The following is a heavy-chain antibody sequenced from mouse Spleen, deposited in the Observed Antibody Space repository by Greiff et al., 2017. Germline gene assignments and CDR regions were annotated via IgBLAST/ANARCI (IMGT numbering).Heavy chain of an antibody. J-gene: IGHJ4*01. Sequence: EVKLMESGGGLVKPGGSLKLSCAASGFTFSSYAMSWVRQTPEKRLEWVASISSGGSTYYPDSVKGRFTISRDNARNILYLQMSSLRSEDTAMYYCARSPSTVVSYYYAMDYWGQGTSVTVSS. D-gene: IGHD1-1*01. CDR2: ISSGGST. CDR1: GFTFSSYA. CDR3: ARSPSTVVSYYYAMDY. V-gene: IGHV5-6-5*01.